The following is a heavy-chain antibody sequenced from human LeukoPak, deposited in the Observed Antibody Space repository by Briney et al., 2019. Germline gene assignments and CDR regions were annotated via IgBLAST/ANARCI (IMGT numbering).Heavy chain of an antibody. V-gene: IGHV1-8*01. CDR2: MNPNSGNT. Sequence: VASVKVSCKASGYTFTSYDINWVRQATGQGREWMGWMNPNSGNTGYAQKFQGRVTMTRDTSISTAYMELSSLRSEDTAVYYCARDMYGDLFEEGFDYWGQGTLVTVSS. D-gene: IGHD4-17*01. CDR3: ARDMYGDLFEEGFDY. CDR1: GYTFTSYD. J-gene: IGHJ4*02.